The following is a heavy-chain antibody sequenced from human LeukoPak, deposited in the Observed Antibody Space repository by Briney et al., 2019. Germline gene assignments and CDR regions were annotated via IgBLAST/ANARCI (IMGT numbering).Heavy chain of an antibody. V-gene: IGHV3-74*01. CDR1: GFTFSSYW. J-gene: IGHJ4*02. CDR2: INGDGSTT. Sequence: GGSLRLSCAASGFTFSSYWIHWVRQAPGKGLVWVSYINGDGSTTSYADFVKGRFAISRDNAKNTVYLQMNSLGAEDTAIYYCARDFKVGYDFESSGYPDYWGQGTLVTVSS. D-gene: IGHD3-22*01. CDR3: ARDFKVGYDFESSGYPDY.